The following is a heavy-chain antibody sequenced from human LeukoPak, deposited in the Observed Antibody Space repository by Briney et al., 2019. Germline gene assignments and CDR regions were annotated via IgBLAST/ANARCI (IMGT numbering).Heavy chain of an antibody. J-gene: IGHJ4*02. V-gene: IGHV3-30*02. Sequence: PGGSLRLSCAASGFTFSSYGIHWVRQAPGKGLEWVAFIRYDGSNQYYADSVKGRLTISRDNSKSSLYLQMNSLRAEDTAVYYCARVGGSGWPTPYFDYWGQGTLVTVSS. CDR3: ARVGGSGWPTPYFDY. CDR2: IRYDGSNQ. D-gene: IGHD6-19*01. CDR1: GFTFSSYG.